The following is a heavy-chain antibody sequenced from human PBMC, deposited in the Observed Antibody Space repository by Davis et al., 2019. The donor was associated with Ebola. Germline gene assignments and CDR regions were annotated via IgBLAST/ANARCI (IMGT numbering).Heavy chain of an antibody. J-gene: IGHJ5*01. CDR3: VRAQDFGLANNRFDS. D-gene: IGHD3-10*01. V-gene: IGHV3-9*01. CDR1: GFTFDEHS. Sequence: SLKISCTASGFTFDEHSMHWVRQRPGRGLEWVSGIGWNSAFRSYVQSVKGRFTISRDNAKNSLYLQMNSLRPEDTAVYFCVRAQDFGLANNRFDSWGQGTLVTVST. CDR2: IGWNSAFR.